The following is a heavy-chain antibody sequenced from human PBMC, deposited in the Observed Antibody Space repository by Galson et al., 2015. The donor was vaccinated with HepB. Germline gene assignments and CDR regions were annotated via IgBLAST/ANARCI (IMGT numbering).Heavy chain of an antibody. CDR1: GYTFIDYY. V-gene: IGHV1-2*02. CDR3: ARMSVVRHPTKYFDY. CDR2: VNSNSGGT. Sequence: SVKVSCKASGYTFIDYYMHWLRQAPGQAPEWVGWVNSNSGGTNYAQEFRGRVTMTRDTSINTIYMDLSNLTSDDTAVYYCARMSVVRHPTKYFDYWGQGTLITVSS. J-gene: IGHJ4*02. D-gene: IGHD2-21*01.